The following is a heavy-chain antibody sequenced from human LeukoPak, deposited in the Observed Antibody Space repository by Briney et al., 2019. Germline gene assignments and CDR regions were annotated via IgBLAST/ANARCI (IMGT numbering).Heavy chain of an antibody. CDR2: INHSGST. D-gene: IGHD2-21*02. CDR1: GGSFSGYY. Sequence: SETLSLTCAVYGGSFSGYYWSWIRQPPGKGLEWIGEINHSGSTNYNPSLKSRVTISVDTSKNQFSLKLSSVTAADTAVYYCAREVVTATPGAFDIWGQGTMVTVSS. J-gene: IGHJ3*02. CDR3: AREVVTATPGAFDI. V-gene: IGHV4-34*01.